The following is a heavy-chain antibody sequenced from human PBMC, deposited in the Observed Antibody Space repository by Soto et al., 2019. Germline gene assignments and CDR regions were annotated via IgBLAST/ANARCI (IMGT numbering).Heavy chain of an antibody. J-gene: IGHJ4*02. D-gene: IGHD3-22*01. CDR1: GFTFNNYV. Sequence: EVQLLESGGGLLQPGGSLRLSCAASGFTFNNYVMNWVRQAPGKGLEWVSSISRSGSGSPYYSDSVKGRFTISRDNSKNTLSLQMNNLRAEDTAVYFCARGRYFDGGDYWVANLAFDYWGQGTPVTVSS. V-gene: IGHV3-23*01. CDR2: ISRSGSGSP. CDR3: ARGRYFDGGDYWVANLAFDY.